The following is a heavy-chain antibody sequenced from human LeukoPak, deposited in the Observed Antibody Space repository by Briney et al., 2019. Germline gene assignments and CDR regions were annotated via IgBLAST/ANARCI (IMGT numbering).Heavy chain of an antibody. CDR3: ARGHAYFTLDC. D-gene: IGHD3-16*01. CDR2: TYSGGTT. CDR1: GFTVSTSY. Sequence: PGGSLRLSCAASGFTVSTSYMTWVRQAPGKGLEWVSITYSGGTTYYADSVKGRFTISRDNSKNTLYLQMNSLRAEDTAVYYCARGHAYFTLDCWGQGTLVTVSS. J-gene: IGHJ4*02. V-gene: IGHV3-66*01.